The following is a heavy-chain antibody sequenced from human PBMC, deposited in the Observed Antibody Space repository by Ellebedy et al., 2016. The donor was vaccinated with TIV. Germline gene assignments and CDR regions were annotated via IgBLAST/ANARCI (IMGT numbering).Heavy chain of an antibody. CDR1: GGSLSGYY. V-gene: IGHV4-34*01. CDR2: IVHTGAT. CDR3: ARGRPAVVGALNYGLDV. D-gene: IGHD6-19*01. J-gene: IGHJ6*02. Sequence: MPGGSLRLSCAVSGGSLSGYYWSWIRQPPGKGLEWIGEIVHTGATNYNPSLKSRVSISQDTSKSQFSLQLSSVAAADTAVYYCARGRPAVVGALNYGLDVWGQGTTVTVSS.